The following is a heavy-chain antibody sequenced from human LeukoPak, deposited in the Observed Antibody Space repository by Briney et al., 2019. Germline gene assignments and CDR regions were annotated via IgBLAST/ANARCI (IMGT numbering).Heavy chain of an antibody. D-gene: IGHD3-3*01. Sequence: PGGSLRLSCAASGFTFSSYSMNWVRQAPGKGLEWVSYISSSSSTIYYADSVKGRFTISRDNSKNTLYLQMNSLRAEDTAVYYCARGKKYDFWIYYMDVWGKGTTVTVSS. CDR3: ARGKKYDFWIYYMDV. CDR2: ISSSSSTI. CDR1: GFTFSSYS. J-gene: IGHJ6*03. V-gene: IGHV3-48*01.